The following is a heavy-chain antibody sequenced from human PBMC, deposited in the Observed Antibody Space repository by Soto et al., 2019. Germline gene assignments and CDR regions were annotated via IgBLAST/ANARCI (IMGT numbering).Heavy chain of an antibody. V-gene: IGHV3-48*02. Sequence: QPGGSLRLSCAASGFTFSSYSMNWVRQAPGKGLEWVSYISSSSSTIYYADSVKGRFTISRDNAKNSLYLQMNSLRDEDTAVYYCARFITGTLSWYFDLWGRGTLVTVSS. CDR2: ISSSSSTI. D-gene: IGHD1-20*01. CDR3: ARFITGTLSWYFDL. J-gene: IGHJ2*01. CDR1: GFTFSSYS.